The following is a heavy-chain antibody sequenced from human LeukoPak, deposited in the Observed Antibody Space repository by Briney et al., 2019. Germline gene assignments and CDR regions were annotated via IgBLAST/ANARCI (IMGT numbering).Heavy chain of an antibody. CDR2: IRSGSSII. Sequence: GGSLRLSCAASGFSFSSYSTNWVRQAPGKGLEWVSYIRSGSSIIYYADSVKGRFTISRDNAKNSLYLQMNSLTAEDTALYFCARGGLAASNDAFDIWGQGTMVTVSS. CDR3: ARGGLAASNDAFDI. V-gene: IGHV3-48*04. J-gene: IGHJ3*02. CDR1: GFSFSSYS. D-gene: IGHD6-13*01.